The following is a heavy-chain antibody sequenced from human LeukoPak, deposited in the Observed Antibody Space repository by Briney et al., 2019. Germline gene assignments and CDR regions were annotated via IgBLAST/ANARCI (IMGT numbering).Heavy chain of an antibody. CDR3: ARGLVRGVPFDY. CDR1: GGSISSYY. J-gene: IGHJ4*02. D-gene: IGHD3-10*01. CDR2: ISYGGST. V-gene: IGHV4-59*12. Sequence: PSETLSLTCTVSGGSISSYYWTWIRQPPGRGLEWVGYISYGGSTNYNPSLKSRVTISVDTSTNQFSLKLSSVTAADTAVYYCARGLVRGVPFDYWGQGTLVTVSS.